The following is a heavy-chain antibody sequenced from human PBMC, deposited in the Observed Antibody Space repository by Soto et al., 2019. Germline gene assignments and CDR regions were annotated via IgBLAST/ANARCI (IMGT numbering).Heavy chain of an antibody. CDR3: ARRDGGYSYGVDY. V-gene: IGHV3-9*01. Sequence: GGSLRLSCAASGFTFDDYAMHWVRQAPGKGLEWVSGISWNSGSIGYADSVKGRFTISRDNAKNSLYLQMNSLRAEDTAVYYCARRDGGYSYGVDYWGQGTLVTVSS. J-gene: IGHJ4*02. CDR2: ISWNSGSI. CDR1: GFTFDDYA. D-gene: IGHD5-18*01.